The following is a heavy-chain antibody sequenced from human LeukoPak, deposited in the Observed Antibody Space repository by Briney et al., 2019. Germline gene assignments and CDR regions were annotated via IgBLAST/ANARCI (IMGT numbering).Heavy chain of an antibody. CDR3: AKDSRGYYYDVGPFDY. CDR1: GFTFSTYW. Sequence: GGSLRLSCVGSGFTFSTYWMHWVRQAPGKGLEWVSAISGSGGSTYYADSVKGRFTISRDNSKNTLYLQMNSLRAEDTAVYYCAKDSRGYYYDVGPFDYWGQGTLVTVSS. CDR2: ISGSGGST. D-gene: IGHD3-22*01. J-gene: IGHJ4*02. V-gene: IGHV3-23*01.